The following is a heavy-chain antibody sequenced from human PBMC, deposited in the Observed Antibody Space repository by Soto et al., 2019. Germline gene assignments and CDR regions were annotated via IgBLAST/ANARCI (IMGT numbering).Heavy chain of an antibody. CDR1: GFTFSDYY. D-gene: IGHD2-2*01. V-gene: IGHV3-11*01. CDR3: ARDLSYCSSTSCYVFDY. Sequence: ESGGGLVKPGGSLRLSCAASGFTFSDYYMSWIRQAPGKGLEWVSYISSSGSTIYYADSVKGRFTISRDNAKNSLYLQMNSLRAEDTAVYYCARDLSYCSSTSCYVFDYWGQGTLVTVSS. CDR2: ISSSGSTI. J-gene: IGHJ4*02.